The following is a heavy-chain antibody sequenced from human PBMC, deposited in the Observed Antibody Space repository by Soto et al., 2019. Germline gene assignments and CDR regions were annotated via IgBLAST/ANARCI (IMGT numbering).Heavy chain of an antibody. CDR2: ISYDGSNK. J-gene: IGHJ6*02. Sequence: GGSLRLSCAASGFTFSSYGMHWVRQAPGKGLEWVAVISYDGSNKYYADSVKGRFTISRDNSKNTLYLQMNSLRAEDTAVYYCAKDLVGITIFGVVIPTYYYYYYGMDGWGQGTTVTVAS. V-gene: IGHV3-30*18. CDR3: AKDLVGITIFGVVIPTYYYYYYGMDG. CDR1: GFTFSSYG. D-gene: IGHD3-3*01.